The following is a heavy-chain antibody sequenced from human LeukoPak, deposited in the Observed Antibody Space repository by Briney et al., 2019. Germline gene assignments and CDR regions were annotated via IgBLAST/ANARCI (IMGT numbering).Heavy chain of an antibody. Sequence: PSETLSLTCTVSGYSISSGYYWGWIRQPPGKGLEWIGSIYHSGSTYYNPSLKSRVTISVDTSKNQFSLKLSSVTAADTAVYNCAKDRRRDDVLTGSFSDWGQGTLVTVSS. J-gene: IGHJ4*02. V-gene: IGHV4-38-2*02. CDR2: IYHSGST. D-gene: IGHD3-9*01. CDR1: GYSISSGYY. CDR3: AKDRRRDDVLTGSFSD.